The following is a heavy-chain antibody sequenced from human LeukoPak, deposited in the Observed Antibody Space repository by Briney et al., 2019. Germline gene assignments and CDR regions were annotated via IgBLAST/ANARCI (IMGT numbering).Heavy chain of an antibody. Sequence: AGGSLRLSCAASGFTFSDYYMSWIRQAPGKGLEWVSYISSSSSYTNYADSVKGRFTISRDNAKNSLYLQMNSLRAEDTAVYYCAREYSSGWYNNLPPGFYYWGQGTLVTVSS. J-gene: IGHJ4*02. CDR2: ISSSSSYT. V-gene: IGHV3-11*05. CDR1: GFTFSDYY. CDR3: AREYSSGWYNNLPPGFYY. D-gene: IGHD6-19*01.